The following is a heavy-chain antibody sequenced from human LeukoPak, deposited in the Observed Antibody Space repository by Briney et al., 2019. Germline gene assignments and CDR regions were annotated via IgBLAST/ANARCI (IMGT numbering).Heavy chain of an antibody. CDR3: AKDPPNDYGEERGY. CDR1: GFTFDDYA. Sequence: GGSLRLSCAASGFTFDDYAMHWVRQAPGKGLEWVSLISGDGGSTYYADSVKGRFTISRDNSKNSLYLQMNSLGTEDTALYYCAKDPPNDYGEERGYWGQGTLVTVSS. V-gene: IGHV3-43*02. D-gene: IGHD4-17*01. CDR2: ISGDGGST. J-gene: IGHJ4*02.